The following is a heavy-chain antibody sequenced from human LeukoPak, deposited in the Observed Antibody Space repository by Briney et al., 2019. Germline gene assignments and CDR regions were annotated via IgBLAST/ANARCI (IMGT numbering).Heavy chain of an antibody. Sequence: GGSRRLSWAASGFTFSTNAMQWVRQAPGKGLEYVSCVSSNGGSTSYADSVKGRFTISRDNSKNTLYLQVSSLRVEDTAVYYCVKGGFYPRDAFDIWGQGTMVTVSS. CDR1: GFTFSTNA. CDR3: VKGGFYPRDAFDI. CDR2: VSSNGGST. J-gene: IGHJ3*02. V-gene: IGHV3-64D*06. D-gene: IGHD3-16*02.